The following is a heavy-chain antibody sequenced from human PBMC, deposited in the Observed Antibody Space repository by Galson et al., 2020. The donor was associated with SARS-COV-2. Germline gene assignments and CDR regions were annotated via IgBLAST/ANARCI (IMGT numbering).Heavy chain of an antibody. CDR3: ARRGGTGTTQHFDL. CDR1: GGSISTTSYF. J-gene: IGHJ2*01. CDR2: NHYSGTT. V-gene: IGHV4-39*01. Sequence: SETLSLTCTVSGGSISTTSYFWGWMRPPTGQGREWIGNNHYSGTTYYNPSLRSPVTIPVDTSKNQFSLKLNSVTAADAGVYYCARRGGTGTTQHFDLWGRGTLVTVSS. D-gene: IGHD4-17*01.